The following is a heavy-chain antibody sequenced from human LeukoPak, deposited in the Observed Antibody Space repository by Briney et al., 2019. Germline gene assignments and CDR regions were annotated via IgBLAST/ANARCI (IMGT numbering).Heavy chain of an antibody. Sequence: GGSLRLSCAASGFTISDYDMHWVRQATGKSLEWVSVIGIAGDTYYVGSVKDRFTISREDAKNSLYPQMNSLRAGDTAVYYCARAVAGTFFDYWGRGTLVTVSS. CDR1: GFTISDYD. CDR2: IGIAGDT. CDR3: ARAVAGTFFDY. D-gene: IGHD6-19*01. V-gene: IGHV3-13*01. J-gene: IGHJ4*02.